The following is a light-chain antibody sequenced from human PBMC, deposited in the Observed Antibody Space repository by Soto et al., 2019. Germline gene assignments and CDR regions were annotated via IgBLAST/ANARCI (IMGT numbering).Light chain of an antibody. V-gene: IGLV2-23*02. J-gene: IGLJ2*01. CDR3: CSYAGRSNVV. Sequence: QSALTQPASVSGSPGQSITISCTGTSGDVGTYNLVSWYQQHPGRAPKLIIFEVNKRPSGVSNRLSGSKSGNMASLAISGLQADDEADYHCCSYAGRSNVVCGGGTQLTVL. CDR1: SGDVGTYNL. CDR2: EVN.